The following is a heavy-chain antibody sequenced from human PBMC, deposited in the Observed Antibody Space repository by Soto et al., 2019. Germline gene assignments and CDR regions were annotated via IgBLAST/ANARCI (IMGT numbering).Heavy chain of an antibody. CDR2: IYYSGST. D-gene: IGHD6-6*01. V-gene: IGHV4-59*01. CDR3: ARDRSSSPHLSNWFDP. CDR1: GGSFSSYD. J-gene: IGHJ5*02. Sequence: XTLSLPCTVSGGSFSSYDWSWIRQPPGKGLEWIGYIYYSGSTNYNPSLKSRVNISVETSKNKFSLKLSSVTAAETAVYYCARDRSSSPHLSNWFDPWGQGTLGTVSS.